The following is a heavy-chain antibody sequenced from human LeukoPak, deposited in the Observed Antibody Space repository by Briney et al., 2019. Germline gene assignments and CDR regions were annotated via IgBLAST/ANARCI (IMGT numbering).Heavy chain of an antibody. CDR3: ARNAMARGNHFDY. J-gene: IGHJ4*02. CDR2: ISSNGGNT. V-gene: IGHV3-64*01. CDR1: GFTFSSYA. D-gene: IGHD3-10*01. Sequence: PGGSLRLSCAASGFTFSSYAMHWVRQAPGKGLEYVSAISSNGGNTYHANSVKGRFTISRDNSKDTLYLQMGSLRAEDMAVYYCARNAMARGNHFDYWGQGTLVAVSS.